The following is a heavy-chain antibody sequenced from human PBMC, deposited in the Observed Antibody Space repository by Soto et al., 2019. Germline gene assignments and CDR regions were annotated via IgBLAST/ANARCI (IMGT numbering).Heavy chain of an antibody. J-gene: IGHJ4*02. D-gene: IGHD3-10*01. CDR3: ARESRGSGSNDY. V-gene: IGHV3-33*01. CDR1: GFTINTYV. Sequence: QVQLVESGGGVVQPGRSLRLSCAASGFTINTYVMHWVRQTAGKGLEWVALIWSDGSDEYYADSVKGRFTISRDNSKNTLYLQMNSLRVEDTALYYCARESRGSGSNDYWGQGTLVTVSS. CDR2: IWSDGSDE.